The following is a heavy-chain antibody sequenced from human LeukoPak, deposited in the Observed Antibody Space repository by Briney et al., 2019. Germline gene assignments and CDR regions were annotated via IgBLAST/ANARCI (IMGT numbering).Heavy chain of an antibody. CDR3: TKVRSGSSNWALRVFDY. J-gene: IGHJ4*02. CDR1: GFTFSSYG. Sequence: GRSLRLSCAASGFTFSSYGMHWVRQAPGKGLEWVSAISGSGGSTYYADSVKGRFTISRDNSKNTLYLQMNSLRAEDTAVYYCTKVRSGSSNWALRVFDYWGQGALVTVSS. CDR2: ISGSGGST. D-gene: IGHD4-11*01. V-gene: IGHV3-23*01.